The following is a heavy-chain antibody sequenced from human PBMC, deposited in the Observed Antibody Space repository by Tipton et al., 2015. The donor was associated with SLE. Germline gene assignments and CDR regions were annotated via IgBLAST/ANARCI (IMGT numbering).Heavy chain of an antibody. Sequence: TLSLTCTVSGGSISSGGYYWSWIRQHPGKGLEWIGYIYYSGSTYYNPSLKSRVTISVDTSKNQFSLKLSSVTAADTAVYYCGRSNEARGVIDYWGQGTLVTVSS. CDR2: IYYSGST. CDR1: GGSISSGGYY. V-gene: IGHV4-31*03. D-gene: IGHD3-10*01. CDR3: GRSNEARGVIDY. J-gene: IGHJ4*02.